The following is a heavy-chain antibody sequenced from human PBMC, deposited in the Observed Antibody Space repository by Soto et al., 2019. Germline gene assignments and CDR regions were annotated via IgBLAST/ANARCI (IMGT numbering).Heavy chain of an antibody. CDR3: ARRGAGYNYDY. D-gene: IGHD5-12*01. Sequence: GESLKISCGASGYSFPGFWIGWVRQMPGKGLEWMGIIFPADSETRYSPSFQGQVTISADKSISTAYLEWSCLKASDTAIYYCARRGAGYNYDYWGQGTLVTVSS. V-gene: IGHV5-51*01. CDR1: GYSFPGFW. CDR2: IFPADSET. J-gene: IGHJ4*02.